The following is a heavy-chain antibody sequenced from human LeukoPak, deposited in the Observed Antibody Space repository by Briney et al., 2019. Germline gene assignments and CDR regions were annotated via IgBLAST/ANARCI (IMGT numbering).Heavy chain of an antibody. Sequence: SETLSLTCTVSGGSISSSSYYWGWIRQPPGKGLEWIGSIYYSGSTYYNPSLKSRVTISVDTSKNQFSLKLSSVTAADTAVYYCARLYYYYGSGSYSYYFDYWGQGTLVTVSS. V-gene: IGHV4-39*07. CDR3: ARLYYYYGSGSYSYYFDY. D-gene: IGHD3-10*01. J-gene: IGHJ4*02. CDR1: GGSISSSSYY. CDR2: IYYSGST.